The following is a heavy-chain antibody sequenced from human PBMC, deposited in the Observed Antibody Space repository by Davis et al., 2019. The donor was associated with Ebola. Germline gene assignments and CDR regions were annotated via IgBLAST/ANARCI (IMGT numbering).Heavy chain of an antibody. CDR1: GFTFSSYW. CDR3: ARGHCSGGSCYDY. Sequence: GESLKISCAASGFTFSSYWMSWVRQAPGKGLEWVANIKQDGSEKYYVDSVKGRFTISRDNAKNSLYLQMNSLRAEDTAVYYCARGHCSGGSCYDYWGQGTLVTVSS. CDR2: IKQDGSEK. J-gene: IGHJ4*02. V-gene: IGHV3-7*01. D-gene: IGHD2-15*01.